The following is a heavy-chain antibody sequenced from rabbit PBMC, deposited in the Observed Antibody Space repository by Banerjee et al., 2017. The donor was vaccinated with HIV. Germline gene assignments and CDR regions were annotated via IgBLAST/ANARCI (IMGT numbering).Heavy chain of an antibody. J-gene: IGHJ4*01. D-gene: IGHD3-1*01. CDR2: ISTGDGST. CDR1: GFTISSSYW. Sequence: QEQLKETGGGLVQPGGSLTLSCTASGFTISSSYWMSWVRQAPGKGLEWIGYISTGDGSTYYASWVKGRFTISKTSSTTVTLQMTSLTAADTATYFCASDPWNAWNLWGPGTLVTVS. CDR3: ASDPWNAWNL. V-gene: IGHV1S45*01.